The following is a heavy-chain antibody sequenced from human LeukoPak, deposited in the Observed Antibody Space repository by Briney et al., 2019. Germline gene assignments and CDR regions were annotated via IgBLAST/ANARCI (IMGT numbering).Heavy chain of an antibody. J-gene: IGHJ4*02. CDR2: ISYDGSNK. Sequence: GRSLRLSCAASGFTFSSYGMHWVRQAPGKGLEWVAVISYDGSNKHYADSVKGRFTISRDNSKNTLYLQMNSLRAEDTAVYYCVKNLEVGITALGYWGQGTLVTVSS. CDR1: GFTFSSYG. V-gene: IGHV3-30*18. D-gene: IGHD1-14*01. CDR3: VKNLEVGITALGY.